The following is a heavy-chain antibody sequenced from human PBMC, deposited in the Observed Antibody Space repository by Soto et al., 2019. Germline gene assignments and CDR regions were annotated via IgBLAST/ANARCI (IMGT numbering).Heavy chain of an antibody. CDR1: GGSFSGYY. Sequence: QVQLQQWGAGLLKPSETLSLTCAVYGGSFSGYYWSWIRQPPGKGLEWIGEINHSGSTNYNPSLKNRVTISVDTSTHQFSLKLSSVTAADTAVYYCARKPENWFDPWGQGTLVTVSS. V-gene: IGHV4-34*01. J-gene: IGHJ5*02. CDR2: INHSGST. CDR3: ARKPENWFDP.